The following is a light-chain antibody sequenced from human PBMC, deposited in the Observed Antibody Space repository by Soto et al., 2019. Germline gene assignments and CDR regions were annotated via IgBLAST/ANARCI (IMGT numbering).Light chain of an antibody. Sequence: DIQMTQSPSSLSASVGDRVTITCQASQDIKTYLNWYQQKPGEAPKLVIYDGTTLETGVPSRFSGSGSATHFTLTITSLQPEDFATYSCQHYDNLPITLGGGTKVDIK. CDR2: DGT. V-gene: IGKV1-33*01. J-gene: IGKJ4*01. CDR1: QDIKTY. CDR3: QHYDNLPIT.